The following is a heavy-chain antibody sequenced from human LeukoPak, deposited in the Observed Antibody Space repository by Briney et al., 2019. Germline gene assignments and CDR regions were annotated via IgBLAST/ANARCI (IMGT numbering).Heavy chain of an antibody. CDR1: EGTFNNYA. V-gene: IGHV1-69*10. D-gene: IGHD3-3*02. CDR2: IIPIIGIA. Sequence: SVKVSCKASEGTFNNYAISCVRQAPGQGLEWMGGIIPIIGIANYAQKFQGRDTITADESTSTAYMELSSLRSEDTAVYYCARDHVVLAPGGYYYHFMDVWGKGTTVTVSS. J-gene: IGHJ6*03. CDR3: ARDHVVLAPGGYYYHFMDV.